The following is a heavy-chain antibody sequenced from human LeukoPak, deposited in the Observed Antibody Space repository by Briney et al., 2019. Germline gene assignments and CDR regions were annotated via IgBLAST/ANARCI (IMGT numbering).Heavy chain of an antibody. CDR1: GFTFSTYE. CDR3: AGGMTTGTVDS. D-gene: IGHD4-11*01. V-gene: IGHV3-48*03. Sequence: GGSLRLSCTAAGFTFSTYEMNWVRQAPGKGLEWVSYISSSGSTVYYADSVKGRFTISRDSAKNSLYLQMNSLRAEDTAVYYCAGGMTTGTVDSWGQGTLVTVSS. CDR2: ISSSGSTV. J-gene: IGHJ4*02.